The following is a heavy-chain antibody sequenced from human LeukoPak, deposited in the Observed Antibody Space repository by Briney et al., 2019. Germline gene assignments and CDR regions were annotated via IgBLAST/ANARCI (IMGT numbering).Heavy chain of an antibody. CDR2: ISWNSGSI. Sequence: QAGGSLRLSCAASGFTFDDYAMHWVRQAPGKGLEWVSGISWNSGSIGYADSVKGRFTISRDNAKNSLYLQMNSLRAEDTAVYYCARDKGYSGCDWFYGMDVWGQGTTVTVSS. D-gene: IGHD5-12*01. CDR1: GFTFDDYA. CDR3: ARDKGYSGCDWFYGMDV. V-gene: IGHV3-9*01. J-gene: IGHJ6*02.